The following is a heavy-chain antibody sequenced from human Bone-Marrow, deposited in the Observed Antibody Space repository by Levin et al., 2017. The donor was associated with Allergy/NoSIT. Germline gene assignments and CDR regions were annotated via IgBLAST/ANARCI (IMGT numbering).Heavy chain of an antibody. J-gene: IGHJ4*02. CDR2: IYYSGNT. CDR3: ARFNGYDFDY. Sequence: KTSETLSLTCTVSGGSISGGGYYWSWIRQHPGKGLEWIGYIYYSGNTYYNPSLKSRVIISVVTSKNQLSLKLTSVTVADTAVYYCARFNGYDFDYWGQGTLVTVS. D-gene: IGHD5-12*01. CDR1: GGSISGGGYY. V-gene: IGHV4-31*03.